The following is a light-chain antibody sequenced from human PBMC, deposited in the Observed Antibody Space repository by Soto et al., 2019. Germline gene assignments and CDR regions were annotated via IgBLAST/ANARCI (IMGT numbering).Light chain of an antibody. CDR3: QQYGSSRTWT. J-gene: IGKJ1*01. Sequence: EIVLTQSPGTLSLSPGERATLSCRASQSVSSSFLAWYQQKPGQAPRLLIYGASRKATGIPDKFSGSGSGTDFTLTISSLEPEDFAVYYCQQYGSSRTWTFGQGTKVEIK. CDR2: GAS. CDR1: QSVSSSF. V-gene: IGKV3-20*01.